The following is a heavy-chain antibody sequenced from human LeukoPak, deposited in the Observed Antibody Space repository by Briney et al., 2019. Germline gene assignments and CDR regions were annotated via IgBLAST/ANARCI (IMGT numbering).Heavy chain of an antibody. CDR3: ARDSFETIFSPYFDY. CDR2: ISSSSSYI. V-gene: IGHV3-21*01. CDR1: GFTFSSYS. D-gene: IGHD3-9*01. J-gene: IGHJ4*02. Sequence: PGGSLRLSCAASGFTFSSYSMNWVRQAPGKGLEWVSSISSSSSYIYYADSVKGRFTISRDNAKNSLYLQMNSLRAEDTAAYYCARDSFETIFSPYFDYWGQGTLVTVSS.